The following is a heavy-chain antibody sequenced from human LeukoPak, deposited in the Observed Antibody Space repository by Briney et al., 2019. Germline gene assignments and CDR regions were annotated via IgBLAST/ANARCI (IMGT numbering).Heavy chain of an antibody. CDR2: IIPIFGTA. V-gene: IGHV1-69*01. Sequence: SVTVSCMASGGTFSSYAISWVRQAPGHGLEWMGGIIPIFGTANYAQKLQSRVTNTADEPTSTAYMELSSLRSEDTAVYYCARDYHKYCSGGSCPANWGQGTLVTASS. D-gene: IGHD2-15*01. J-gene: IGHJ4*02. CDR3: ARDYHKYCSGGSCPAN. CDR1: GGTFSSYA.